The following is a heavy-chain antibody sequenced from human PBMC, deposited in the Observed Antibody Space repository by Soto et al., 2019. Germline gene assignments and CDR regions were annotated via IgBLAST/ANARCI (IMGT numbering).Heavy chain of an antibody. V-gene: IGHV4-34*09. CDR3: ARSITGIAPYQFDY. CDR2: INHSGST. D-gene: IGHD1-20*01. Sequence: SETLSLTCAVYGGSFSGYYWSWIRQPPGKGLEWIGEINHSGSTNYNPSLKSRVTISVDTSKNQFSLKLSSVTAADTAVYYCARSITGIAPYQFDYWGQGTLVTVSS. CDR1: GGSFSGYY. J-gene: IGHJ4*02.